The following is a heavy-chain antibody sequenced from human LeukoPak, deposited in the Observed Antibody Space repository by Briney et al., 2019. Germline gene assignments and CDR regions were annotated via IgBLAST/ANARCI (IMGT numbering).Heavy chain of an antibody. D-gene: IGHD5-12*01. J-gene: IGHJ5*02. CDR3: ARLVAVATNWFDP. Sequence: PSETLSLTCTVSGGSISSSSYYWGWIRQPPGKGLEWIGSIYYSGSTYYNPSLKSRVAISVDTSKNQFSLKLSSVTAADTAVYYCARLVAVATNWFDPWGQGTLVTVSS. CDR1: GGSISSSSYY. V-gene: IGHV4-39*01. CDR2: IYYSGST.